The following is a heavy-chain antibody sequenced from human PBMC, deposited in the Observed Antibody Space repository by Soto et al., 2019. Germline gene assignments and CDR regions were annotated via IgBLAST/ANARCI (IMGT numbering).Heavy chain of an antibody. CDR1: GFTFSSYG. J-gene: IGHJ6*03. V-gene: IGHV3-23*01. CDR3: VKEVVVTATDDYYYYMDV. CDR2: ISASGGST. D-gene: IGHD2-21*02. Sequence: GGSLRLSCAASGFTFSSYGMNWVRQAPGKGLEWVSSISASGGSTFFADSVKGRFTISRDNSKNTLYLRMNSLRADDTAVYYCVKEVVVTATDDYYYYMDVWGKGTTVTVSS.